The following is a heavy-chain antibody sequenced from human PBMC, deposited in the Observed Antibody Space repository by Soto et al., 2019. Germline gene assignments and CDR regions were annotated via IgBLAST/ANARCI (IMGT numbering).Heavy chain of an antibody. CDR3: ARSRYGSGKFEYYYMDV. Sequence: SVKVSCKASGGTFSSYTISWVRQAPGQGLEWMGRIVPILGIANYAQKFLGRVTITADKSTSTAYMELSSLRSEDTAVYYCARSRYGSGKFEYYYMDVWGKGTTVTVSS. CDR2: IVPILGIA. V-gene: IGHV1-69*02. CDR1: GGTFSSYT. D-gene: IGHD3-10*01. J-gene: IGHJ6*03.